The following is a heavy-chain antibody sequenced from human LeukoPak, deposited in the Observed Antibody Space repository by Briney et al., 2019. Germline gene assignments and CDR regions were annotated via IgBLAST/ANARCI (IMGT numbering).Heavy chain of an antibody. CDR2: ISAYNGNT. J-gene: IGHJ3*02. CDR1: GYTFTSYG. D-gene: IGHD6-19*01. Sequence: ASVKVSCKASGYTFTSYGISWVRQAPGQGLEWMGWISAYNGNTNYAQKLQGRVTMTEDTSTDTAYMELSSLRSEDTAVYYCATVAGRRWENDAFDIWGQGTMVTVSS. CDR3: ATVAGRRWENDAFDI. V-gene: IGHV1-18*01.